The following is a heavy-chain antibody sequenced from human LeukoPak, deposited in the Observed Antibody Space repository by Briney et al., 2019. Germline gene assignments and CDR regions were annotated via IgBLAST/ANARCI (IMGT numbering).Heavy chain of an antibody. CDR2: IYYSGST. J-gene: IGHJ4*02. D-gene: IGHD4-17*01. V-gene: IGHV4-59*01. Sequence: PSETLSLTCTVSGGSISSYYWSWIRQPPGKGLEWVWYIYYSGSTNYNPSPKSRVTISVDTSKNHSSLKLSSVNAADTAVYYCARMTTVIHFDYWGQGTLVTVSS. CDR1: GGSISSYY. CDR3: ARMTTVIHFDY.